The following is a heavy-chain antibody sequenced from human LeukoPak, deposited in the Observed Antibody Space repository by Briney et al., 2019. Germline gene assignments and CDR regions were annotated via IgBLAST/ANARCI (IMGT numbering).Heavy chain of an antibody. CDR3: AKEAQASSSWYVRYFDY. V-gene: IGHV3-23*01. D-gene: IGHD6-13*01. Sequence: GGSLRLSCAASGFTFSSYAMSWVRQAPGKGREWVSAISGSGGSTYYADSVKGRFTISRDNSKNTLYLQMNSLRAEDTAVYYCAKEAQASSSWYVRYFDYWGQGTLVTVSS. CDR2: ISGSGGST. J-gene: IGHJ4*02. CDR1: GFTFSSYA.